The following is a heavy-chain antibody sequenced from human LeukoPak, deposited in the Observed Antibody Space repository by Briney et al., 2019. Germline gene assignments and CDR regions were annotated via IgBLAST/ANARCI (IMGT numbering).Heavy chain of an antibody. J-gene: IGHJ4*02. V-gene: IGHV3-23*01. Sequence: GGSLRLSCAASGFTFNNYAMTWVRQAPGKGLEWVSSISASGVMTYYADSVKGRFTISRDNSKNTLYLQMNSLRAEDTAVYYCAKETSRIGGSMASFDYWGQGTLVTVSS. D-gene: IGHD1-26*01. CDR1: GFTFNNYA. CDR2: ISASGVMT. CDR3: AKETSRIGGSMASFDY.